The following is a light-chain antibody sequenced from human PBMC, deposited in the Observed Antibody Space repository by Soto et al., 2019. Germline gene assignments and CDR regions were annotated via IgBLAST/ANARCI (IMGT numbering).Light chain of an antibody. V-gene: IGKV3-11*01. CDR1: ESIRTF. Sequence: EIVLTQSPATLSLSPGKRATLSCRASESIRTFLAWYQQKPGQAPRLLIYGASNRATGIPARFSGSGSGADFSLTISSLEPEDFAVYYWQQRSNWTPYTFGQGTKLEIK. CDR2: GAS. J-gene: IGKJ2*01. CDR3: QQRSNWTPYT.